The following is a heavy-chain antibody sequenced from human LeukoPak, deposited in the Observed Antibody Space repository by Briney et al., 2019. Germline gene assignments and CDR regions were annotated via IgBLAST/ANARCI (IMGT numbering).Heavy chain of an antibody. CDR1: GGSISTYY. D-gene: IGHD3-3*01. J-gene: IGHJ4*02. CDR3: ARAILSGYPDS. V-gene: IGHV4-59*01. CDR2: IYYSGST. Sequence: SETLSLTCSVSGGSISTYYWTWIRQPPGKGLEWIGYIYYSGSTNYNPSLKSRVTMSLDTSKNQFSLKLSSVTAADTAVYYCARAILSGYPDSWGQGTLVIVFS.